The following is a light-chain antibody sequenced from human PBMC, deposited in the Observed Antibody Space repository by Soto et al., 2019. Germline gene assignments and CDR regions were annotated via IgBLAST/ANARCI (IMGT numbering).Light chain of an antibody. CDR3: SSYSSTNTRYV. V-gene: IGLV2-14*01. Sequence: QSVLTQPASVSGSPGQSITIPCTGTSSDIGDYNYVSWYQQHPGKAPKLLIYEVYNRPAGVSNRFSGSKSGITASLTISGLQTGDEGDYYCSSYSSTNTRYVFGTGTKVTVL. CDR1: SSDIGDYNY. J-gene: IGLJ1*01. CDR2: EVY.